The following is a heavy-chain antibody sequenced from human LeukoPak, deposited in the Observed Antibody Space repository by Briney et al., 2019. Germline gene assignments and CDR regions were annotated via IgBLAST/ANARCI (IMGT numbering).Heavy chain of an antibody. J-gene: IGHJ5*02. CDR1: GGSISSGGYY. CDR3: ARVKRQWLVFDP. D-gene: IGHD6-19*01. Sequence: SETLSLTCTVSGGSISSGGYYWSWIRQHPGKGLEWIGYIYYSGSTYYNPSLKSRVTISVDTSKNQFSLKLSSVTAADTAVYYCARVKRQWLVFDPWGQGTLVTASS. CDR2: IYYSGST. V-gene: IGHV4-31*03.